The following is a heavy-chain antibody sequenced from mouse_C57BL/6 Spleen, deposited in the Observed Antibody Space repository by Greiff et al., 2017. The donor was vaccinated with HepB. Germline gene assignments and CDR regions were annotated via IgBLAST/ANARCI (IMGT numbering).Heavy chain of an antibody. D-gene: IGHD2-12*01. J-gene: IGHJ3*01. Sequence: VQLQQSGAELVRPGASVTLSCKASGYTFTDYEMHWVKQTPVHGLEWIVAIDPETGGTAYNQKFKGKAILTADKSSSTAYMELRSLTSEDSAVYYCTRGAYSSAWFAYWGQGTLVTVSA. CDR3: TRGAYSSAWFAY. CDR2: IDPETGGT. V-gene: IGHV1-15*01. CDR1: GYTFTDYE.